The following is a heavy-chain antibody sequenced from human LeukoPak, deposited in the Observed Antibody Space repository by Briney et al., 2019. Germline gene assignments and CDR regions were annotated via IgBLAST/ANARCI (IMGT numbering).Heavy chain of an antibody. CDR2: IYHSGST. V-gene: IGHV4-4*02. D-gene: IGHD6-19*01. J-gene: IGHJ3*02. CDR3: ARAGIAVADDAFDI. CDR1: GGSISSRNW. Sequence: PSETLSLTCAVSGGSISSRNWWSWVRQPPGQGLEWIGEIYHSGSTNYNPSLKSRVTISLDKSKNQFSLKLSSVTAADTAVYYCARAGIAVADDAFDIGGLGTMVTVS.